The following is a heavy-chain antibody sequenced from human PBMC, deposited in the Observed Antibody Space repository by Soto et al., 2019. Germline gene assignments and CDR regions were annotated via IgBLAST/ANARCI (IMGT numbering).Heavy chain of an antibody. J-gene: IGHJ4*02. D-gene: IGHD6-13*01. CDR3: AKQAAVGYSSSWSYHYFDY. CDR2: ISYDGSNK. CDR1: GFTFSSYG. Sequence: QVQLVESGGGVVQPGRSLRLSCAASGFTFSSYGIHWVRQAPGKGLEWVAVISYDGSNKYYADSVKGRFTISRDNSKNTLYLPMNSLRAEDTAVYYCAKQAAVGYSSSWSYHYFDYWGQGTLVTVSS. V-gene: IGHV3-30*18.